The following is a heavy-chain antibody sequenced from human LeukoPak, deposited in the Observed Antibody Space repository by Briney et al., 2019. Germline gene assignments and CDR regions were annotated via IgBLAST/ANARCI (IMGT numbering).Heavy chain of an antibody. D-gene: IGHD4-17*01. CDR2: IYDSGST. J-gene: IGHJ6*02. CDR3: ARIDYGRMDV. CDR1: GGSISSSSYN. V-gene: IGHV4-39*01. Sequence: SETLSLTCTGSGGSISSSSYNWGWIRQPPGKGLEWIGSIYDSGSTYYNPSLQSRVTISVDTSKNQFSLKLRSVTAADTAVHYCARIDYGRMDVWGQGTLVTVSS.